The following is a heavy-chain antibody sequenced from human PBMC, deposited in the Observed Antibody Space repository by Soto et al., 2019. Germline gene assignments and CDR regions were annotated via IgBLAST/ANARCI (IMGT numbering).Heavy chain of an antibody. CDR1: GVSIRSASYY. V-gene: IGHV4-31*03. CDR3: ARVPLELNYFDY. CDR2: IYYSGSS. D-gene: IGHD1-7*01. Sequence: SETLSLTCTVSGVSIRSASYYLRWIRQHPGKGLEWIGSIYYSGSSYYNPSLKSRITISLDTSKNQFSLNLSSVTAADTAVYYCARVPLELNYFDYWGQGTLVTVSS. J-gene: IGHJ4*02.